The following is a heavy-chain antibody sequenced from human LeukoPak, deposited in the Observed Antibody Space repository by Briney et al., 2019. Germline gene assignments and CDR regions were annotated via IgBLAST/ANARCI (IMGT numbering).Heavy chain of an antibody. J-gene: IGHJ4*02. Sequence: GGSLRLSCAASGFTFSNHAMSWVRQTPGKGLQWVSVISGSGRTTEYADSVKGRFTISRDNSKNTLSLQMNSLRVEDTAIYYCTKNVVVKRYIDYWGQGTLVTVSS. CDR3: TKNVVVKRYIDY. CDR1: GFTFSNHA. V-gene: IGHV3-23*01. CDR2: ISGSGRTT. D-gene: IGHD2-15*01.